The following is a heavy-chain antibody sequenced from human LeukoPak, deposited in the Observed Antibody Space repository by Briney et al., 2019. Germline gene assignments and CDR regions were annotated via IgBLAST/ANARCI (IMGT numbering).Heavy chain of an antibody. V-gene: IGHV3-74*01. Sequence: PGGSLRLSCVASGFTFSRYGIHWVRQPPGKGLVWVSRINSDGSRTTYADSVKGRFTISRDNAKNTLYLQMNSLRTEDTAVYYCARPETQYSSGLDGFDIWGQGTMVTVSS. CDR3: ARPETQYSSGLDGFDI. CDR1: GFTFSRYG. CDR2: INSDGSRT. J-gene: IGHJ3*02. D-gene: IGHD6-19*01.